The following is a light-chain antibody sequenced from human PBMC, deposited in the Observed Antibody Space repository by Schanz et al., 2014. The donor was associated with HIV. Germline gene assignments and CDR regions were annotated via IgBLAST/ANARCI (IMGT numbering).Light chain of an antibody. J-gene: IGLJ2*01. Sequence: QSALTQPPSVSGSPGQSVTISCTGTSGDVGSYNYVSWYQQHPGKAPKLMIYDVSNRPSGVSNRFSGSKSGNTASLTISGLQAEDEADYYCSSYATSRLVFGGGTKVTVL. V-gene: IGLV2-14*03. CDR3: SSYATSRLV. CDR2: DVS. CDR1: SGDVGSYNY.